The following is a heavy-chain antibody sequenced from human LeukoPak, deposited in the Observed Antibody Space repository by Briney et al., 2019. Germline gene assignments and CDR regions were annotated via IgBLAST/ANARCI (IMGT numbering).Heavy chain of an antibody. CDR2: INSDGSIT. V-gene: IGHV3-74*01. CDR3: VRDGVGAPPFDY. CDR1: GFTFTTYW. D-gene: IGHD1-26*01. Sequence: PGGSLRLSCAASGFTFTTYWMHWVRQAPGKGLVWVSHINSDGSITSYADSVKGRFTISRDNAKNTLYLQMNSLRAEDTAVYYCVRDGVGAPPFDYWGQGVLVTVSS. J-gene: IGHJ4*02.